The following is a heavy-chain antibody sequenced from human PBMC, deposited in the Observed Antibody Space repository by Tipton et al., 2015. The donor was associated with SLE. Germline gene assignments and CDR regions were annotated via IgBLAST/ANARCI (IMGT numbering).Heavy chain of an antibody. Sequence: SLRLSCAASGFTFSSYSMNWVRQAPGKGLEWVSYISSSSSTIYYADSVKGRFTISRDNAKNSLYLQMNSLRAEDTAVYYCATPFADGSGSNWGQGTLVTVSS. V-gene: IGHV3-48*01. CDR3: ATPFADGSGSN. CDR2: ISSSSSTI. D-gene: IGHD3-10*01. J-gene: IGHJ4*02. CDR1: GFTFSSYS.